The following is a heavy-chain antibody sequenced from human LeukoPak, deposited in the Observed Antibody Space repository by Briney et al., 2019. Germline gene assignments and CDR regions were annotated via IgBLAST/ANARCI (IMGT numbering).Heavy chain of an antibody. Sequence: GASVKVSCKASGYTFTSYDINWVRQATGQGLEWMGWMNPNSGNTGYAQRFQGRVTMTRNTSISTAYMELSSLRSEDTAVYYCARDYVGFYDYVWGSYRNVEFDYWGQGTLVTVSS. D-gene: IGHD3-16*02. CDR1: GYTFTSYD. J-gene: IGHJ4*02. V-gene: IGHV1-8*01. CDR2: MNPNSGNT. CDR3: ARDYVGFYDYVWGSYRNVEFDY.